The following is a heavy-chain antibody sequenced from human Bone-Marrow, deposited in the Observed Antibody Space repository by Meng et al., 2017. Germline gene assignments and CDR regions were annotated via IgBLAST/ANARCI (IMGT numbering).Heavy chain of an antibody. CDR3: ARVTYDSSGYYPGDFDY. Sequence: SETLSLTCTVSGGSISSYYWSWIRQPPGKGLEWIGYIYYSGSTNYNPSLKSRVTISVDTSKNQFSLKLSSVTAADTAVYYCARVTYDSSGYYPGDFDYWGQGTRVTVSS. V-gene: IGHV4-59*01. J-gene: IGHJ4*01. CDR1: GGSISSYY. CDR2: IYYSGST. D-gene: IGHD3-22*01.